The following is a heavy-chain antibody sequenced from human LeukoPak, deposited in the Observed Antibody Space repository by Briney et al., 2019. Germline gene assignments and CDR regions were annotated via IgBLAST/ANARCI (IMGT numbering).Heavy chain of an antibody. Sequence: GGSLRLSCAASGFTVSSNYMSWVRQAPGKGLEWVSVIYSGGSTYYADSVKGRFTISRDNSKNTLYLQMNGLRAEDTAVYYCARLNYGDPLDYWGQGTLVTVSS. V-gene: IGHV3-53*01. CDR1: GFTVSSNY. J-gene: IGHJ4*02. D-gene: IGHD4-17*01. CDR3: ARLNYGDPLDY. CDR2: IYSGGST.